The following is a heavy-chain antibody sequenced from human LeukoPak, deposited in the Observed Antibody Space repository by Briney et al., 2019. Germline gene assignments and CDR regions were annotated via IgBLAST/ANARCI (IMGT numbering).Heavy chain of an antibody. D-gene: IGHD6-13*01. CDR1: GGSISSYH. V-gene: IGHV4-4*07. Sequence: SETLSLTCTVSGGSISSYHWSWIRQPAGKGLEWIGRIYTSGSTNYNPSLKSRVTISVDTSKNQFSLKLSSVTAADTAVYYCAREVAAAGNPYNWFDPWGQGTLVTVSS. CDR3: AREVAAAGNPYNWFDP. J-gene: IGHJ5*02. CDR2: IYTSGST.